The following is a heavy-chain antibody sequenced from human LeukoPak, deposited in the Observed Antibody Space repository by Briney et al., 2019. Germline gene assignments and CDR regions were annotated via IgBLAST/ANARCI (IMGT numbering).Heavy chain of an antibody. CDR1: GFTFSNYW. J-gene: IGHJ3*02. D-gene: IGHD3-10*02. CDR3: AKELTVFGAFDI. Sequence: GGSLRLSCTASGFTFSNYWMHWVRQAPGKGLEWVSAISGSGGSTYYADSVKGRFTISRDNSKNTLYLQMNSLRAEDTAVYYCAKELTVFGAFDIWGQGTMVTVSS. V-gene: IGHV3-23*01. CDR2: ISGSGGST.